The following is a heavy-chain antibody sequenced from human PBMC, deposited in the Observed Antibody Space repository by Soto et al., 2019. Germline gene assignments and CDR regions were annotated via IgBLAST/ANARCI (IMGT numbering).Heavy chain of an antibody. Sequence: GGSLRLSCAASGFTFSYYSMTWVRQAPGKGLEWVSVIRDTGDITYYADSVKGRFTSSRDNSKHTLDLQMNSLRAEDTAVYYCAKGGRFYGLDVCGQGTTVTVYS. D-gene: IGHD3-10*01. CDR3: AKGGRFYGLDV. CDR2: IRDTGDIT. CDR1: GFTFSYYS. J-gene: IGHJ6*02. V-gene: IGHV3-23*01.